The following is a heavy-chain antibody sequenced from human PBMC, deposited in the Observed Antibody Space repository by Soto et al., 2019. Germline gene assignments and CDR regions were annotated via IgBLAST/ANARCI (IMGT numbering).Heavy chain of an antibody. CDR3: ARGAMANFDY. CDR2: FIAMLGTP. D-gene: IGHD5-18*01. V-gene: IGHV1-69*13. J-gene: IGHJ4*02. CDR1: GGTFGSQG. Sequence: SVKVSCNASGGTFGSQGIAWVRQAPGQGLKWMGGFIAMLGTPTYAKKVQGRATISADESLTSSYLELRSLRSEDTGVYFCARGAMANFDYWGQGTLVTVSS.